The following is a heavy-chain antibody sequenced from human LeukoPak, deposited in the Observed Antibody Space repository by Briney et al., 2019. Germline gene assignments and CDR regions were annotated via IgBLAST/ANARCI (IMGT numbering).Heavy chain of an antibody. Sequence: PGRSLRLSCAASGFTVSSNHMSWVRQAPGKGLEWVSVIFTGGGTDYADSVKGRFTISRDNSKNTLYFQMNNLRAEDTALYYCARGDATIRGVIDYWGQGTLVTVSS. CDR2: IFTGGGT. D-gene: IGHD3-10*01. CDR3: ARGDATIRGVIDY. V-gene: IGHV3-53*01. J-gene: IGHJ4*02. CDR1: GFTVSSNH.